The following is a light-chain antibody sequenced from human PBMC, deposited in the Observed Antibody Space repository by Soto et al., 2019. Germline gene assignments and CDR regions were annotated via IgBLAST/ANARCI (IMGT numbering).Light chain of an antibody. CDR2: GAS. Sequence: ESVLTQSPDTLSLSPGERATLSCRASQSISSNSLAWYQRKPGQAPRLLIYGASSRATGFPDRFSGSGSGTDFTLTISRLDPEDFAVYYCQQYGSSPPTFGQGTKVEIK. CDR3: QQYGSSPPT. V-gene: IGKV3-20*01. J-gene: IGKJ1*01. CDR1: QSISSNS.